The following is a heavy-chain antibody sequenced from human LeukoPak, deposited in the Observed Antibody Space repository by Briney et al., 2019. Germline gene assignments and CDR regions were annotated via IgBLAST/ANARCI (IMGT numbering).Heavy chain of an antibody. V-gene: IGHV3-9*03. J-gene: IGHJ4*02. CDR2: ISWNSGSI. CDR1: GFTFDDYA. Sequence: PWGSLRLSCAASGFTFDDYAMHWVRQAPGKGLEWVSGISWNSGSIGYADSVKGRFTISRDNAKDSLYLQMNSLRAEDMALYYCAKDNYYDSSGYIDYWGQGTLVTVSS. D-gene: IGHD3-22*01. CDR3: AKDNYYDSSGYIDY.